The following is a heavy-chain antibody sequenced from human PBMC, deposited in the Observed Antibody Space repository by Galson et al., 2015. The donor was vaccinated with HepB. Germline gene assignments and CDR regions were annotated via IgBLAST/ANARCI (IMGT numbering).Heavy chain of an antibody. Sequence: SVKVSCKASGGAFSNYAINWVRQAPGQGLEWMGGIIPMFRTANYAQKFQGRVTITADESTSTVYMEQRSLRSEDTAVYYCARGTTGEYDGWFDPWGQGTLVTVSS. V-gene: IGHV1-69*13. CDR3: ARGTTGEYDGWFDP. CDR1: GGAFSNYA. D-gene: IGHD1-1*01. CDR2: IIPMFRTA. J-gene: IGHJ5*02.